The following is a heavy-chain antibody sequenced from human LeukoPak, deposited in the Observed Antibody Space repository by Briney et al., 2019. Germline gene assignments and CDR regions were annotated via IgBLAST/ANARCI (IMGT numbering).Heavy chain of an antibody. D-gene: IGHD3-10*01. V-gene: IGHV4-59*12. CDR2: IYHSGST. CDR1: GGSISTYY. Sequence: SETLSLTCTVSGGSISTYYWSWIRQPPGKGLEWIGYIYHSGSTNYNPSLKSRVTISVDTSKNQFSLKLSSVTAADTAVYYCARGRNYYYGSGSYFNWFDPWGQGTLVTVSS. CDR3: ARGRNYYYGSGSYFNWFDP. J-gene: IGHJ5*02.